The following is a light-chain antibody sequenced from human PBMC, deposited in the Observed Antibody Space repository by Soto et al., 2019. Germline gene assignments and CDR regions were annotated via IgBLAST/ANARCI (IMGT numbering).Light chain of an antibody. CDR2: YDS. CDR1: NIGSKS. J-gene: IGLJ2*01. CDR3: QVWDSRSDHVV. V-gene: IGLV3-21*04. Sequence: SYELTQPPSVSVAPGKTARITCGGNNIGSKSVHWYQQMPGQAPVLVIYYDSDRPSGIPERFSGSNSGNTATLTISRVEAGDEADYYCQVWDSRSDHVVFGGGTQLTVL.